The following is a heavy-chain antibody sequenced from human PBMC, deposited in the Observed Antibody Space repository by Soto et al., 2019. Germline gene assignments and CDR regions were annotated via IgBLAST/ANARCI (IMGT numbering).Heavy chain of an antibody. CDR3: ARDPLYGDYPDY. V-gene: IGHV4-59*12. CDR2: IYYSGST. D-gene: IGHD4-17*01. CDR1: GGSISSYY. J-gene: IGHJ4*02. Sequence: SETLSLTCTVSGGSISSYYWSWIRQPPGKGLEWIGYIYYSGSTNYNPSLKSRVTISVDTSKNQFSLKLSSVTAADTAVYYCARDPLYGDYPDYWGQGTLVTVSS.